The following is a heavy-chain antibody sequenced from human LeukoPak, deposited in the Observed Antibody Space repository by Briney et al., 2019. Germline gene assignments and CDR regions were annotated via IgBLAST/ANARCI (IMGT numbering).Heavy chain of an antibody. CDR2: INHSGST. CDR3: ARGRRQKPFDY. Sequence: PSETLSLTCAVYGGSFSGYYWSWIRQPPGKGLEWIGEINHSGSTNYNPSLKSRVTISVDTSKNQFSLKLSSATAAGTAVYYCARGRRQKPFDYWGQGTLVTVSS. CDR1: GGSFSGYY. V-gene: IGHV4-34*01. J-gene: IGHJ4*02.